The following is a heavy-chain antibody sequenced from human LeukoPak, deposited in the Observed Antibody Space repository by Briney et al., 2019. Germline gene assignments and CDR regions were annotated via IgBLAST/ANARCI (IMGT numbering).Heavy chain of an antibody. D-gene: IGHD5-18*01. Sequence: SETLSLTCTVSGGSISSYYWSWIRQPAGKGLEWIGRIYTSGSTNYNPSLKSRVTISVDTSKNQFSLKLRSVAAADTAVYYCARDRGGYTYSHDYWGQGTLVTVSS. V-gene: IGHV4-4*07. CDR2: IYTSGST. J-gene: IGHJ4*02. CDR3: ARDRGGYTYSHDY. CDR1: GGSISSYY.